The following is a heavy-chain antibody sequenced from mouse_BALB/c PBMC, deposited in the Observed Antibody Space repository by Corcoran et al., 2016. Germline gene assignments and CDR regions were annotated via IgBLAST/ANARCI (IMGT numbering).Heavy chain of an antibody. CDR1: GYSITSGYY. CDR3: ARDHYYGYRSAMDY. Sequence: DVQLQESGPGLVKPSQSLSLTCSVTGYSITSGYYWNWIRQFPGNKLEWMGYISYDGSNNYNPSLKNRISITRDTSKNQFFLKLNSVTTEDTATYYCARDHYYGYRSAMDYWGQGTSVTVSS. J-gene: IGHJ4*01. CDR2: ISYDGSN. D-gene: IGHD1-2*01. V-gene: IGHV3-6*02.